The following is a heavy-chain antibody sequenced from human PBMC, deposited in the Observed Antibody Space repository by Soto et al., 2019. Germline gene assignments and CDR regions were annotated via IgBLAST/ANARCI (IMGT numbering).Heavy chain of an antibody. V-gene: IGHV3-30-3*01. CDR1: GFTFSSYA. CDR2: ISYDGSNK. Sequence: QVQLVESGGGVVQPGRSLRLSCAASGFTFSSYAMHWVRQAPGKGLEWVAVISYDGSNKYYADSVKGRFTISRDNSKNKLNLQMNILRAEDTAVYYCARVPSSSGRAHFDYWGQGTLVTVSS. J-gene: IGHJ4*02. D-gene: IGHD2-15*01. CDR3: ARVPSSSGRAHFDY.